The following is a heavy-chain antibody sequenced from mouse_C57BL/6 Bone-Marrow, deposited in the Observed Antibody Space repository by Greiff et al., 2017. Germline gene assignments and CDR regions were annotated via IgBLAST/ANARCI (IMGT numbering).Heavy chain of an antibody. CDR1: GYTFTSYW. J-gene: IGHJ2*01. Sequence: QVHVKQSGAELVKPGASVKMSCKASGYTFTSYWITWVKQRPGQGLEWIGDIYPGSGSTNYNEKFKSKATLTVDTSSSTAYMQLSSLTSEDSAVYYCARDYGSSYGYWGQGTTLTVSS. CDR2: IYPGSGST. D-gene: IGHD1-1*01. V-gene: IGHV1-55*01. CDR3: ARDYGSSYGY.